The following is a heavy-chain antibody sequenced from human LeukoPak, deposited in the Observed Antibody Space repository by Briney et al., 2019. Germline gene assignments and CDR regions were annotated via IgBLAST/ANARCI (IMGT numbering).Heavy chain of an antibody. CDR2: ISYDGSNK. D-gene: IGHD2-2*01. Sequence: GGSLRLSCAASGFTFSSYGMHWVRQAPGKGLEWVAVISYDGSNKNYADPVKCRFTISRDNSKNPLYLQMNSLSAEDTAVYYCVAYCSTTTCPDPGGQGTLVTVSS. CDR1: GFTFSSYG. J-gene: IGHJ4*02. V-gene: IGHV3-30*03. CDR3: VAYCSTTTCPDP.